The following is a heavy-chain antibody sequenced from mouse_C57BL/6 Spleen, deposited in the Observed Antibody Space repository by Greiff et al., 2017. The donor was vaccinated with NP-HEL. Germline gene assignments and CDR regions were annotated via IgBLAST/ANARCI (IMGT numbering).Heavy chain of an antibody. D-gene: IGHD2-1*01. CDR3: TTYGNYGGYAMDY. J-gene: IGHJ4*01. CDR1: GFNIKDDY. V-gene: IGHV14-4*01. CDR2: IDPENGDT. Sequence: DVKLQESGAELVRPGASVKLSCTASGFNIKDDYMHWVKQRPEQGLEWIGWIDPENGDTEYASKFQGKATITADTSSNTAYLQLSSLTSEDTAVYYCTTYGNYGGYAMDYWGQGTSVTVSS.